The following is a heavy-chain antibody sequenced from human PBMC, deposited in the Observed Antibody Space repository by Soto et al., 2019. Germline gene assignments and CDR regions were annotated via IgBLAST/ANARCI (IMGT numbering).Heavy chain of an antibody. V-gene: IGHV3-23*01. CDR3: AKDIRATYIAARPYY. D-gene: IGHD6-6*01. CDR1: GFTFSSYA. CDR2: ISGSGGRT. J-gene: IGHJ4*02. Sequence: GGSLRLSCAASGFTFSSYAMSWVRQAPGKGLEWVSAISGSGGRTYYADSVKGRFTISRDNSKNTLYLQMNSLRAEDTAVYYCAKDIRATYIAARPYYWGQGTLVTVSS.